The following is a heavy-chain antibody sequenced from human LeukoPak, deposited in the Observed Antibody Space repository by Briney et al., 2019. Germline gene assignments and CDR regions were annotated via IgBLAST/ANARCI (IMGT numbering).Heavy chain of an antibody. V-gene: IGHV3-21*04. CDR2: ISSSSSYI. CDR3: AKDGRGSWYYFDY. CDR1: GFTFSSYY. J-gene: IGHJ4*02. D-gene: IGHD6-13*01. Sequence: GGSLRLSCAASGFTFSSYYMNWVRQAPGKGLEWVSSISSSSSYIYYPDSVKGRFTISRDNSKNSLYLQMNSLRTEDTALYYCAKDGRGSWYYFDYWGQGTLVTVSS.